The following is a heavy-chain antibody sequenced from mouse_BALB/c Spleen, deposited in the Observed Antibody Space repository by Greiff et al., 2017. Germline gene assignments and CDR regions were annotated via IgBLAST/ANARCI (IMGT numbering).Heavy chain of an antibody. CDR3: TRDPRRGFAY. J-gene: IGHJ3*01. Sequence: EVKLVESGGGLVKPGGSLKLSCAASGFTFSSYTMSWVRQTPEKRLEWVATISSGGSYTYYPDSVKGRFTISRDNAKNTLYLQMSSLKSEDTAMYYCTRDPRRGFAYWGQGTLVTVSA. CDR1: GFTFSSYT. CDR2: ISSGGSYT. D-gene: IGHD2-12*01. V-gene: IGHV5-6-4*01.